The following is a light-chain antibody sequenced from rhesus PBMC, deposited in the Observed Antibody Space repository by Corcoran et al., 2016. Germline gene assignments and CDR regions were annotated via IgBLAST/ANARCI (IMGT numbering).Light chain of an antibody. Sequence: DIMLTQTPLSLPVTPGAPASIFCRSSQILLDTTGYTHLYWYLQKPGQSHQPLFDLGSRRASGVPDRFSGSVSGNDFTLKISRGEAEDVGICYCIQSQHIPCSFGQGTRVEIK. J-gene: IGKJ2*01. CDR1: QILLDTTGYTH. CDR2: LGS. CDR3: IQSQHIPCS. V-gene: IGKV2-78*01.